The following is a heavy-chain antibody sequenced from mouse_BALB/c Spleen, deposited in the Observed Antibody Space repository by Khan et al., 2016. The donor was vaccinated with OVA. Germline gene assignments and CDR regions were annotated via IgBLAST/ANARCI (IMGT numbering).Heavy chain of an antibody. CDR3: TRAGYGYCAWDY. Sequence: QVQLQQSGAELMTPGASVKISCKATGYTFSDYWIEWVKQRSGHGLAWIGEIFPGSGSTKYNEKFNGKATLIADTSSNTAYMQLSSLTSEDAGVYYCTRAGYGYCAWDYWGQGTSVTVSS. D-gene: IGHD2-10*02. CDR2: IFPGSGST. V-gene: IGHV1-9*01. J-gene: IGHJ4*01. CDR1: GYTFSDYW.